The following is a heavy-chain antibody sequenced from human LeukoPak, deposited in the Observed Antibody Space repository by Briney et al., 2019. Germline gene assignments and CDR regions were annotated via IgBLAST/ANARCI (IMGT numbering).Heavy chain of an antibody. D-gene: IGHD2-15*01. Sequence: SETLSLTCTVSGYSINSGYYWGWIRQPPGKGLEWIGSIYHSGSTYYNPSLKSRVTISIDTSKNQFSLKLSSVTAADTAIYYCARDQGSGASPDAFDIWGQGTMVTVSS. V-gene: IGHV4-38-2*02. CDR2: IYHSGST. J-gene: IGHJ3*02. CDR3: ARDQGSGASPDAFDI. CDR1: GYSINSGYY.